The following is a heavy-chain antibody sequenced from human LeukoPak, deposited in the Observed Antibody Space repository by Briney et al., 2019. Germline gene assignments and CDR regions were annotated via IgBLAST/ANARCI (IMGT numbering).Heavy chain of an antibody. V-gene: IGHV3-21*01. CDR2: ISSSSTYI. CDR1: GFTFSSHA. CDR3: ARYCSGTSCPTIYYYMDV. J-gene: IGHJ6*03. Sequence: GGSLRLSCAASGFTFSSHAMSWVRQAPGKGLEWVSSISSSSTYIDYADSVKGRFTISRDNAKNSLYLQVNSLRAEDTAVYYCARYCSGTSCPTIYYYMDVWGKGTTVTVSS. D-gene: IGHD2-2*01.